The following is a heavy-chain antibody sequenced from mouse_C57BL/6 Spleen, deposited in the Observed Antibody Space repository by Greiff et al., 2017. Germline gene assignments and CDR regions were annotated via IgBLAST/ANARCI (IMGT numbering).Heavy chain of an antibody. CDR1: GFTFSSYA. V-gene: IGHV5-4*03. CDR3: ARGGDYYGSSYRYAMDY. Sequence: EVKLEESGGGLVKPGGSLKLSCAASGFTFSSYAMSWVRQTPEKRLEWVATISDGGSYTYYPDNVKGRFTISRDNAKNNLYLQMSHLKSEDTARYYCARGGDYYGSSYRYAMDYWGQGTSVTVSS. J-gene: IGHJ4*01. CDR2: ISDGGSYT. D-gene: IGHD1-1*01.